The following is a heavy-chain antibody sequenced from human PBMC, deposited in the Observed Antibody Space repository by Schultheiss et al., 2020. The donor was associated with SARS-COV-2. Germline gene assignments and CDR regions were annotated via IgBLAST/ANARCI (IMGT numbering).Heavy chain of an antibody. Sequence: SETLSLTCAVYGGSFSGYYWSWIRQPAGKGLEWIVSFYHDGSTYYNPSLNSRVTISVETSKNQFSLNVSSVTAADTAVYYCARGAGSSPTDYWGQGTLVTVSS. CDR1: GGSFSGYY. CDR2: FYHDGST. J-gene: IGHJ4*02. D-gene: IGHD6-6*01. V-gene: IGHV4-34*01. CDR3: ARGAGSSPTDY.